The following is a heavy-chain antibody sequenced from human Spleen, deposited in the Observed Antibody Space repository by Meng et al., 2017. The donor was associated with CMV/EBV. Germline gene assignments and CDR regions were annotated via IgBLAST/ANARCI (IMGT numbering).Heavy chain of an antibody. CDR2: IRYDGSKK. V-gene: IGHV3-30*02. D-gene: IGHD3-10*01. CDR3: AKGGNWFRDWFDP. Sequence: GGSLRLSCAASGFTFSSYSLNWVRQAPGKGLEWVAFIRYDGSKKYYADSVKGRFTISRDNSRTTLYLQMDSLRTDDTALYYCAKGGNWFRDWFDPWGQGTLVTVSS. CDR1: GFTFSSYS. J-gene: IGHJ5*02.